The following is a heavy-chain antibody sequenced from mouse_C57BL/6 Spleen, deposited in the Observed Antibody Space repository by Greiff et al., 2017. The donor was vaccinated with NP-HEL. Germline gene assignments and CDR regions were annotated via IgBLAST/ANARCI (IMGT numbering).Heavy chain of an antibody. CDR1: GYTFTSYW. V-gene: IGHV1-69*01. CDR2: IDPSDSYT. CDR3: ARSYGSSQPGYFDV. Sequence: VQLQQPGAELVMPGASVKLSCKASGYTFTSYWMHWVKQRPGQGLEWIGEIDPSDSYTNYNQKFKGKSTLTVDKSSSTAYMQLSSLTSEDSAVYYCARSYGSSQPGYFDVWGTGTTVTVSS. J-gene: IGHJ1*03. D-gene: IGHD1-1*01.